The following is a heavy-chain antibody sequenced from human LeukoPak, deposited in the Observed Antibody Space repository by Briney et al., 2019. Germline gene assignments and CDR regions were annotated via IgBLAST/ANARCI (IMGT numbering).Heavy chain of an antibody. D-gene: IGHD3-9*01. Sequence: GASVKVSCKASGGTFSSYAISWVRRAPGQGLVWMGRIIPILGIANYAQKFQGRVTITADKSASTAYRELSSLRSEDTAVYYCARDNYDILTGYYIPTGDMDVWGQGTTVTVSS. CDR3: ARDNYDILTGYYIPTGDMDV. J-gene: IGHJ6*02. CDR2: IIPILGIA. V-gene: IGHV1-69*04. CDR1: GGTFSSYA.